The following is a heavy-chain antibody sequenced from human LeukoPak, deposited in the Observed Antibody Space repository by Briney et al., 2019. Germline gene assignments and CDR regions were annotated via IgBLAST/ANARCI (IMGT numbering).Heavy chain of an antibody. V-gene: IGHV3-30*18. CDR2: ISYDGSNK. Sequence: GGSLRLSCAASGFTFSSYGMHWVRQAPGKGLDWVAVISYDGSNKYYADSVKGRFTISRDTSKNTLNLQMNRLRAEDTAVYHCAKDRGYITYYFDYWGQGTLVTVSS. J-gene: IGHJ4*02. D-gene: IGHD3-10*01. CDR3: AKDRGYITYYFDY. CDR1: GFTFSSYG.